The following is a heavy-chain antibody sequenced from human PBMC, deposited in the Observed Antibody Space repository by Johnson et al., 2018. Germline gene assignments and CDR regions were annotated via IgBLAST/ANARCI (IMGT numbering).Heavy chain of an antibody. D-gene: IGHD6-19*01. Sequence: VQLVETGGGVVQPGRSXRLSCAASGFTFSSYGMHWVRQAPGKGLEWVAVIWYDGSNKYSADSGKGRFTISRDNSKNTLYLQMNSMRAEDTAVYYCARGSSGRSLYYYYGMDVWGQGTTVTVSS. V-gene: IGHV3-33*01. CDR1: GFTFSSYG. CDR3: ARGSSGRSLYYYYGMDV. J-gene: IGHJ6*02. CDR2: IWYDGSNK.